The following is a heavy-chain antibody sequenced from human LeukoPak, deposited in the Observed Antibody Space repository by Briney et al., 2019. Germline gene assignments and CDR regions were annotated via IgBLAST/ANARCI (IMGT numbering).Heavy chain of an antibody. CDR1: GFTFSNAW. V-gene: IGHV3-15*07. CDR3: ARDREVAAAGYFDY. D-gene: IGHD6-13*01. CDR2: IKSKTDGGTT. J-gene: IGHJ4*02. Sequence: GGSLRLSCAASGFTFSNAWMNWVRQAPGKGLEWVGRIKSKTDGGTTDYAAPVKGRFTISRDDSKNTLYLQMNSLRAEDTAVYYCARDREVAAAGYFDYWGQGTLVTVSS.